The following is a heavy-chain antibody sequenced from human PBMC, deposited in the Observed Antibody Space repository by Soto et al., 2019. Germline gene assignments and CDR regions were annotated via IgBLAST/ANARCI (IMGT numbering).Heavy chain of an antibody. D-gene: IGHD6-13*01. J-gene: IGHJ4*02. V-gene: IGHV4-4*02. Sequence: PPGKGLEWIGEIYDSGTTNYSPSLNSRVTISVDKSKNQFSLKLWSVSAADTALYYCARGGGLNTRWYEGGFDSWGQGTPVTVSS. CDR3: ARGGGLNTRWYEGGFDS. CDR2: IYDSGTT.